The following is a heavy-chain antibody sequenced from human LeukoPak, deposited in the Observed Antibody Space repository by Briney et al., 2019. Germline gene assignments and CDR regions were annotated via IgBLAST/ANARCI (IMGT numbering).Heavy chain of an antibody. V-gene: IGHV3-23*01. CDR3: AKNVPLMTTVVTSNAFDI. CDR2: ISGSGGST. D-gene: IGHD4-23*01. J-gene: IGHJ3*02. Sequence: PGGSLRLSCAASGFTFSSYAMSWVRQAPGKGLEWVSAISGSGGSTYYADSVKGRFTISRDNSKNTLYLQMNSLRAEDTAVYYCAKNVPLMTTVVTSNAFDIWGQGTMVTVSS. CDR1: GFTFSSYA.